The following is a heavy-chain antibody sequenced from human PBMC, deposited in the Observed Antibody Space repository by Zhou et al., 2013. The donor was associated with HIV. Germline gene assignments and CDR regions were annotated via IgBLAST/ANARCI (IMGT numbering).Heavy chain of an antibody. D-gene: IGHD6-6*01. CDR1: GYTFTSYD. Sequence: QVQLVQSGAEVKKPGASVKVSCKASGYTFTSYDINWVRQATGQGLEWMGWMNPNSGNTGYAQKFQGRVTITRNTSISTAYMELSSLRSEDTAVYYCARGRIAARRSWVNWFDPWGQGTLVTVSS. CDR3: ARGRIAARRSWVNWFDP. J-gene: IGHJ5*02. CDR2: MNPNSGNT. V-gene: IGHV1-8*03.